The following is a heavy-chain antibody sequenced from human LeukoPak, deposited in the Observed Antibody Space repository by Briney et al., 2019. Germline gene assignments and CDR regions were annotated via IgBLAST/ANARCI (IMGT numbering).Heavy chain of an antibody. D-gene: IGHD4-23*01. V-gene: IGHV4-59*01. CDR3: ARHRSDAGGKKGVNWFDP. Sequence: PSETLSLTCSVSGGSIKNYYWSWLRQPPGKGLEWLGNIYFGGTTDYNSSLKSRLTISVDTFKNQLFLNLQSVTAADTATYYCARHRSDAGGKKGVNWFDPWGQGTLVTVS. J-gene: IGHJ5*02. CDR1: GGSIKNYY. CDR2: IYFGGTT.